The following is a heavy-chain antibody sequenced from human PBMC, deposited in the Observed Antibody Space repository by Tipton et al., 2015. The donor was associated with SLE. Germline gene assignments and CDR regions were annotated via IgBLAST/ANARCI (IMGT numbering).Heavy chain of an antibody. CDR3: ASLAGFWSGYPDY. D-gene: IGHD3-3*01. Sequence: TLSLTCTVFGGSITRSNSYLGWVRQPPGAGLEWIGSLYYSWNTYYNPSLKSRVTISLDTSKNQFSLKLSSVTAADTAVYYCASLAGFWSGYPDYWGQGTLVTVSS. J-gene: IGHJ4*02. CDR1: GGSITRSNSY. CDR2: LYYSWNT. V-gene: IGHV4-39*07.